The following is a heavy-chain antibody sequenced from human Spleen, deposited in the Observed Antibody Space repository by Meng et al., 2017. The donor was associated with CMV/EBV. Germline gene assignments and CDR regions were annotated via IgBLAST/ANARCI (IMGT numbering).Heavy chain of an antibody. Sequence: SETLSLTCTVSGDFNTDYYWNWIRQPPGKGLEWIGYIHYSGRTNYDPSLRSRVAISVDTTKNQFSLKVNSVTAADTAVYYCARGRLSFEYWGQGTLVTVSS. V-gene: IGHV4-59*13. J-gene: IGHJ4*02. CDR2: IHYSGRT. CDR1: GDFNTDYY. D-gene: IGHD3-10*01. CDR3: ARGRLSFEY.